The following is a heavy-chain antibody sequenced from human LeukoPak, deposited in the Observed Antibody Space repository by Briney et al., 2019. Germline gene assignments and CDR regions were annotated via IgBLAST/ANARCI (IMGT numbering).Heavy chain of an antibody. CDR1: GYTFTSYG. D-gene: IGHD3-10*01. CDR2: ISAYNGNT. V-gene: IGHV1-18*01. CDR3: ARDPGFWYYGSGSYYPFDY. Sequence: ASVKVSCKASGYTFTSYGISWVLQAPGQGLEWMGWISAYNGNTNYAQKLQGRVTMTTDTSTSTAYMELRSLRSDDTAVYYCARDPGFWYYGSGSYYPFDYWGQGTLVTVSS. J-gene: IGHJ4*02.